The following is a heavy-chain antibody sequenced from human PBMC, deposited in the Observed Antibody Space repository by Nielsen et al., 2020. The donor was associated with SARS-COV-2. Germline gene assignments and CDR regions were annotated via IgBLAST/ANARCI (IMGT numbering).Heavy chain of an antibody. D-gene: IGHD5-12*01. CDR3: ARVRRVKIEATPLRGDVFDI. CDR2: IKQDGSEK. V-gene: IGHV3-7*01. Sequence: GGSLRLSCAASRFTFSNFWMSWVRQAPGKGLEWVANIKQDGSEKYYVDSVKGRFTISRDNAKNSLYLQMNSLRAEDTAVYYCARVRRVKIEATPLRGDVFDIWGRGTMVTVSS. CDR1: RFTFSNFW. J-gene: IGHJ3*02.